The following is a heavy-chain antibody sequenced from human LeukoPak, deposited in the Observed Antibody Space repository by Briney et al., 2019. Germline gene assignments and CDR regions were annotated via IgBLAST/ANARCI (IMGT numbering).Heavy chain of an antibody. CDR2: ISGSGGST. J-gene: IGHJ3*02. D-gene: IGHD2-15*01. Sequence: PGGSLRLSCAASGFTSSSYATSWVRQAPGKGLEWVSAISGSGGSTYYADSVKGRFTISRDNSKNTLYLQMNSLRAEDTAVYYCAKPHSDAFDIWGQGTMVTVSS. CDR3: AKPHSDAFDI. V-gene: IGHV3-23*01. CDR1: GFTSSSYA.